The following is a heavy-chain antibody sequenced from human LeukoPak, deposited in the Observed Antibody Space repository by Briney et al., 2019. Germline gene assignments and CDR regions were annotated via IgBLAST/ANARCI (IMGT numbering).Heavy chain of an antibody. V-gene: IGHV3-23*01. D-gene: IGHD6-13*01. J-gene: IGHJ4*02. Sequence: GGSLRLSCAASGFTFSRYAMSWVRQAPGKGLEWVSAISGSGGSTYYADSVKGRFTISRDNSKNTLYLQMNSLRAEDTAVYYCAKSDHSSWYESGFDYWGQGTLVTVSS. CDR3: AKSDHSSWYESGFDY. CDR1: GFTFSRYA. CDR2: ISGSGGST.